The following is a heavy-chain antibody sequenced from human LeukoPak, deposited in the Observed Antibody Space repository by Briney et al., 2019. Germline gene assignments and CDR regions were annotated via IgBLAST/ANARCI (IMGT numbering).Heavy chain of an antibody. CDR2: INAGNGNT. Sequence: WASVNVSCKASGYTFTSYAMHWVRQAPGQRLEWMGWINAGNGNTKYSQKFQGRVTITRDTSASTAYMELSSLRSEDTAVYYCARAYCGDCYYDYWGQGTLVTVSS. D-gene: IGHD2-21*02. CDR1: GYTFTSYA. CDR3: ARAYCGDCYYDY. J-gene: IGHJ4*02. V-gene: IGHV1-3*01.